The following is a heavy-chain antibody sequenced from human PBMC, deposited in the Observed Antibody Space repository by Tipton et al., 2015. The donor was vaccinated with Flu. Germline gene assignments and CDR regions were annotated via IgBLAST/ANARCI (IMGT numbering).Heavy chain of an antibody. CDR2: IYYSGST. Sequence: LRLSCTVSGGSISSYYWSWIRQPPRKGLEWIGYIYYSGSTNYNPSLKSRVTISVDTSKNQFSLKLSSVTAADTAVYYCARDSAAHYGMDVWGQGTTVTVSS. V-gene: IGHV4-59*08. CDR1: GGSISSYY. J-gene: IGHJ6*02. D-gene: IGHD6-13*01. CDR3: ARDSAAHYGMDV.